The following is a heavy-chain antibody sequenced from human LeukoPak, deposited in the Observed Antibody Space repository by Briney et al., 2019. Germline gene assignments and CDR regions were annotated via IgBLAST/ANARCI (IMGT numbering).Heavy chain of an antibody. CDR3: AREGSYYYYYGMDV. Sequence: TGRSLRLSCAASGFTFSSYGMHWVRQAPGKGLEWVAVIWYDGSNKYYADSVKGRFTISRDNSKNTLYLQMDSLRAEDTAVYYCAREGSYYYYYGMDVWGQGTTVTVSS. J-gene: IGHJ6*02. V-gene: IGHV3-33*01. CDR1: GFTFSSYG. CDR2: IWYDGSNK. D-gene: IGHD1-26*01.